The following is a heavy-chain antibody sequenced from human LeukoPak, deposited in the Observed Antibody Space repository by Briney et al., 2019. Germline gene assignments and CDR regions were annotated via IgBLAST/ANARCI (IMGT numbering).Heavy chain of an antibody. Sequence: GGSLRLSCAVSGFTFHSYWMSWVRQAPGKGLEWVANTNGDGRGTHYVDTVKGRCTISRDNAINTLYLQMDSLRVEDTAVYYCARSSDKGTVDYWGQGTLVTVSS. CDR3: ARSSDKGTVDY. V-gene: IGHV3-7*01. CDR2: TNGDGRGT. J-gene: IGHJ4*02. D-gene: IGHD2-15*01. CDR1: GFTFHSYW.